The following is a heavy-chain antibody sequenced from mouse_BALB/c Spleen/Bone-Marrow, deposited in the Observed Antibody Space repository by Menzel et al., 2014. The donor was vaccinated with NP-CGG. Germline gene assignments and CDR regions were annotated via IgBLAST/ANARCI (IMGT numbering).Heavy chain of an antibody. D-gene: IGHD2-4*01. V-gene: IGHV5-6*01. CDR1: GFTFSNYG. Sequence: EAQLQQSGGDLVKPGGSLKLPCAASGFTFSNYGMSWVRQTPDKRLEWVATISSGGSYTYYPDSVKGRFTISRDNAKNTLYLQMSSLKSEDTAMYYCSRRGSTMITTGYAMDYWGQGTSVTVSS. CDR3: SRRGSTMITTGYAMDY. CDR2: ISSGGSYT. J-gene: IGHJ4*01.